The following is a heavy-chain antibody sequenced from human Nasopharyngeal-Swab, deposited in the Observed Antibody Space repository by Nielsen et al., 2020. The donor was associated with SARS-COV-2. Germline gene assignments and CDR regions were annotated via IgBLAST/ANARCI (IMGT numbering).Heavy chain of an antibody. V-gene: IGHV3-7*01. D-gene: IGHD3-22*01. CDR1: GFAFSNYW. CDR2: IKQDGSEK. CDR3: ASHLSYYDRSGYFSEGFDY. J-gene: IGHJ4*02. Sequence: GGSLRLSCAASGFAFSNYWMSWVRQAPGKGLEWVANIKQDGSEKYYLDSVRGRFTISRDNAKNSLFLQVNSLRAEDTAVYYCASHLSYYDRSGYFSEGFDYWGQGTLVTVSS.